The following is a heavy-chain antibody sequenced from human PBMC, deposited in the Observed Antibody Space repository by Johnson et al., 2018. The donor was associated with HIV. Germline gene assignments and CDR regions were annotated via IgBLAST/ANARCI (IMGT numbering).Heavy chain of an antibody. D-gene: IGHD3-9*01. CDR3: ASVYYDILTGYYYDAFDI. J-gene: IGHJ3*02. V-gene: IGHV3-30*02. CDR2: IRYDGTNK. CDR1: GFTVSSNY. Sequence: QVQLVESGGGLVQPGGSLRLSCAASGFTVSSNYMSWVRQAPGKGLEWVTFIRYDGTNKYYVDSVKGRFTISRDNSKNTLDLQMKRLRAEDTAVYYCASVYYDILTGYYYDAFDIWGQGTMVTVSS.